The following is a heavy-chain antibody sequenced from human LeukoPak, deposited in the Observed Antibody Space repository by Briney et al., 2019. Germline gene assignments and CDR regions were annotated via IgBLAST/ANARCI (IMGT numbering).Heavy chain of an antibody. D-gene: IGHD6-13*01. J-gene: IGHJ3*02. CDR1: GGSISSSSYY. CDR2: INHSGST. CDR3: ARGRVAAAGVSTNAFDI. Sequence: PSETMSLTCTVSGGSISSSSYYWSWLRQPPGKGLEWIGEINHSGSTNYNPSLKSRVTISVDTSKNQFSLKLSSVTAADTAVYYCARGRVAAAGVSTNAFDIWGQGTMVTVSS. V-gene: IGHV4-39*07.